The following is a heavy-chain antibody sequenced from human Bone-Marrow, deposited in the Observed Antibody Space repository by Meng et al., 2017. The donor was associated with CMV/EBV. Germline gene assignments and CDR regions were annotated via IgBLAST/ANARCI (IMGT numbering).Heavy chain of an antibody. D-gene: IGHD2-15*01. V-gene: IGHV1-69*13. CDR2: IIPMFGTA. CDR3: ARDASAVDWYFDL. CDR1: GYTFSRYG. J-gene: IGHJ2*01. Sequence: VLLVQSGAEGKKPGASVKVSGKASGYTFSRYGVSWVRQAPGQGLEWMGGIIPMFGTANYAQSFQGRLTITADESRTTAYMELRSLRFDDTAVYYCARDASAVDWYFDLWGRGTLVTVSS.